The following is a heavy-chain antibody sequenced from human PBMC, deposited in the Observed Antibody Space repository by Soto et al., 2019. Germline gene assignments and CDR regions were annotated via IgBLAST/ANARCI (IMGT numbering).Heavy chain of an antibody. V-gene: IGHV4-59*08. J-gene: IGHJ4*02. CDR3: ARHGMDYYDSSGYYYSPYYFDY. Sequence: PSETLSLTCTVSGGSISSYYWSWIRQPPGKGLEWIGDIYHGGSTNYNPSLKSRVTISVDTSKNQFSLKLSSVTAADTAVYYCARHGMDYYDSSGYYYSPYYFDYWGQGTLVTVSS. D-gene: IGHD3-22*01. CDR2: IYHGGST. CDR1: GGSISSYY.